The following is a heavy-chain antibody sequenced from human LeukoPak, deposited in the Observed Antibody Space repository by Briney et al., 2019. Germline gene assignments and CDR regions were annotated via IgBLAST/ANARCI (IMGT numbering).Heavy chain of an antibody. CDR1: VVSTCIYY. Sequence: SETLSLTCTLSVVSTCIYYRSCIRQPPRKGLEWGGYIYYSGGTTYNPSLKSLVTISVDTSKNNFSLKLSSVTAAQTAVYYCAREHRWFGELSLIQSGMDVWGKGTTVRVSS. CDR3: AREHRWFGELSLIQSGMDV. V-gene: IGHV4-59*01. D-gene: IGHD3-10*01. J-gene: IGHJ6*04. CDR2: IYYSGGT.